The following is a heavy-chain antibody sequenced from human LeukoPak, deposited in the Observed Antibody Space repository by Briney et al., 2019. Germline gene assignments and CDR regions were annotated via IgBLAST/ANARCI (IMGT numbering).Heavy chain of an antibody. D-gene: IGHD6-19*01. J-gene: IGHJ4*02. CDR3: AKDGSGLLDY. CDR2: ISGSGGST. Sequence: GGSLRLSCAASGFTFSNAWMSWVRQAPGKGLEWVSAISGSGGSTYYADSVKGRFTISRDNSKNTLYLQMNSLRAEDTAVYYCAKDGSGLLDYWGQGTLVTVSS. V-gene: IGHV3-23*01. CDR1: GFTFSNAW.